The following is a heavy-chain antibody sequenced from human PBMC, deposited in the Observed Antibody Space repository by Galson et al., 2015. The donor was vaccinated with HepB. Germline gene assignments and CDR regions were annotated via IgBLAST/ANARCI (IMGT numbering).Heavy chain of an antibody. J-gene: IGHJ6*02. Sequence: CAISGDSVSTNIVAWNWIRQSPSRGLEWLGRTYYRSKWYNDYAVSVQSRITINPDTSRNQFSLQLNSVTPEDTGVYYCTRVRHLARGRDVWGQGTTVTVSS. CDR2: TYYRSKWYN. V-gene: IGHV6-1*01. D-gene: IGHD5-12*01. CDR1: GDSVSTNIVA. CDR3: TRVRHLARGRDV.